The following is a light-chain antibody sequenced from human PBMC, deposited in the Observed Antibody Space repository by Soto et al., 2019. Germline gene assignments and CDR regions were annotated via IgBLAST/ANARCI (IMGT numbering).Light chain of an antibody. J-gene: IGLJ1*01. Sequence: QSVLTQPPSVSGAPGQRVTISCTGSSSNIGAGYDVHWYQQLPGTAPKLLIYGNSNRTSGVPDRFSGSKSGTSASLAITGLQAVDEADYYGQAYDSSLSAYYVFGTGTKLTVL. V-gene: IGLV1-40*01. CDR3: QAYDSSLSAYYV. CDR2: GNS. CDR1: SSNIGAGYD.